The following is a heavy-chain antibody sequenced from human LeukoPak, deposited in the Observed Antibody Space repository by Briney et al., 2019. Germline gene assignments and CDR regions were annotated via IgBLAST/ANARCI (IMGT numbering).Heavy chain of an antibody. CDR2: ISASGKTT. J-gene: IGHJ4*02. V-gene: IGHV3-23*01. CDR1: GFTLSNYG. D-gene: IGHD5-18*01. CDR3: VKEGGYTTPFDF. Sequence: GGTLRLSCAASGFTLSNYGMAWVRQAPRQGLEWGSVISASGKTTNYADSVKGRFTISRDDSKHTVYLQMNSLRADDTAAYYCVKEGGYTTPFDFWGQGTLVTVSS.